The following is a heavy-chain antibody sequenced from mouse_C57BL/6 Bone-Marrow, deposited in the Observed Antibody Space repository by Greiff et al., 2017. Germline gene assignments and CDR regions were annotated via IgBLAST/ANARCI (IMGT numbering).Heavy chain of an antibody. V-gene: IGHV2-9-1*01. J-gene: IGHJ4*01. CDR3: ARKRCYDDSEAMYC. CDR1: GFSLTSYA. Sequence: VKLMESGPGLVAPSQSLSITCTVSGFSLTSYAISWVRQPPGKGLEWLGVIWTGGGTHYNSHLKSRLSISKDNSKSQVFLKMNSLQTDDTARYYGARKRCYDDSEAMYCWGQGTSVTVSS. CDR2: IWTGGGT. D-gene: IGHD2-12*01.